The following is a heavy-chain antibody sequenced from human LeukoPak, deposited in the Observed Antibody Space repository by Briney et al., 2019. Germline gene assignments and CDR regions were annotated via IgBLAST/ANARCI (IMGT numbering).Heavy chain of an antibody. D-gene: IGHD6-19*01. Sequence: GESLKTSCKGSGYSFTSYWIGWVRQMSGKGQEWMGIINPGDSDTRYSPSFRGQVTLSVDKSINTAYLQWSSLEASDTAIYFCARQSVGVALDYWGQGTLVTVSS. CDR1: GYSFTSYW. CDR3: ARQSVGVALDY. J-gene: IGHJ4*02. V-gene: IGHV5-51*01. CDR2: INPGDSDT.